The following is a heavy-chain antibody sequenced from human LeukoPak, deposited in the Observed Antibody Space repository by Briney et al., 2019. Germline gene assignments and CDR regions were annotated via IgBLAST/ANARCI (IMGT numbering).Heavy chain of an antibody. J-gene: IGHJ6*02. CDR2: IIWNGDRT. CDR3: ARDRGSYFSYGMDV. V-gene: IGHV3-20*04. D-gene: IGHD1-26*01. CDR1: GFTFNDYG. Sequence: PARSLRLSCAASGFTFNDYGISWVRQAPGKVLEWVAGIIWNGDRTGYADSEKGRFTISRDNAKNSLYLQMNSLRAEDTALYYCARDRGSYFSYGMDVWGQGTTVTVSS.